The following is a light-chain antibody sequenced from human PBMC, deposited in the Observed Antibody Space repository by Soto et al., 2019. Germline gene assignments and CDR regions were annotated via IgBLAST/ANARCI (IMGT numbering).Light chain of an antibody. CDR1: QTLSTNS. Sequence: EIVLTQSPGTLSLSPGERATLSCRASQTLSTNSLAWYQQGLGQTPRLLIYPASTRDTDIPDRFNGSGSGTDFALTISRLEPEDFALYYCQQYDASPLTFGPGTKVDVK. J-gene: IGKJ3*01. V-gene: IGKV3-20*01. CDR2: PAS. CDR3: QQYDASPLT.